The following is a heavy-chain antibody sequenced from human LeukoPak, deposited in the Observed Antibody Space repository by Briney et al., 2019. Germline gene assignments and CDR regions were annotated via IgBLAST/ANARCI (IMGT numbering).Heavy chain of an antibody. CDR1: GFTFSSQA. J-gene: IGHJ4*02. CDR3: TWGGSGYYAY. D-gene: IGHD3-3*01. CDR2: ISGTGDST. Sequence: PGGSLRLSCVASGFTFSSQAMSWVRQAPGKGLEWVSVISGTGDSTYYADSVKGRFTISRDNSKNTLYLQMNSLRADDTAVYFCTWGGSGYYAYXGQGMLVTVSS. V-gene: IGHV3-23*01.